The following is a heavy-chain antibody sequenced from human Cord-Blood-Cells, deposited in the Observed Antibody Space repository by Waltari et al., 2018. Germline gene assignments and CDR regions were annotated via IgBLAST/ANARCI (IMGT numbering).Heavy chain of an antibody. D-gene: IGHD4-4*01. CDR1: GGSFSGYY. CDR3: ATADHSNYFDY. J-gene: IGHJ4*02. V-gene: IGHV4-34*01. CDR2: INHSGST. Sequence: QVQLQQWGAGLLKPSETLSLTCAVYGGSFSGYYWSWIRQPPGKGLAWIGEINHSGSTNYNPSLTSLVTISVDTSKNQFSLKRSSVTAADTAWYYCATADHSNYFDYWGQGTLVTVSS.